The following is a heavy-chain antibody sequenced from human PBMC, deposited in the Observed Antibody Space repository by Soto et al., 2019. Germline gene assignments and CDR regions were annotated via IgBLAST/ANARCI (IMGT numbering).Heavy chain of an antibody. Sequence: SVKVSCKASGGTFSNYVVSWVRQAPGQGLEWMGGIIPIFGTTNYAQNFQGRVTITADESTSTAHMELSSLRSDDTAVYYCARDSANSTTWSRIRYYYYSGMDVWGQGTTVTVSS. V-gene: IGHV1-69*13. J-gene: IGHJ6*02. CDR1: GGTFSNYV. CDR2: IIPIFGTT. CDR3: ARDSANSTTWSRIRYYYYSGMDV. D-gene: IGHD6-13*01.